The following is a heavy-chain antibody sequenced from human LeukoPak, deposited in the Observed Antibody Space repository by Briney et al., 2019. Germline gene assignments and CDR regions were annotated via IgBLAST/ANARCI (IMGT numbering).Heavy chain of an antibody. D-gene: IGHD3-10*01. CDR1: GGSFSGYY. J-gene: IGHJ4*02. V-gene: IGHV4-34*01. CDR2: INHSGST. CDR3: ARGRYYYGSGSYYLPFDY. Sequence: SETLSLTCAVYGGSFSGYYWSWIRQPPGKGLEWIGEINHSGSTNYNPSLKSRVTISVDTSKNQFSLKLSSVTAADTAVYYCARGRYYYGSGSYYLPFDYWGQGTLVTVPS.